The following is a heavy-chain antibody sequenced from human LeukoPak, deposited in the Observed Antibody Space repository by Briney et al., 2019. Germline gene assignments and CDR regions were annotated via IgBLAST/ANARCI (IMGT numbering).Heavy chain of an antibody. V-gene: IGHV4-38-2*02. D-gene: IGHD6-13*01. CDR1: GYSISSGYF. Sequence: SETLSLTCTVSGYSISSGYFWGWIRQPPGKGLEWIGSFYHSGITYHNPSLKSRVTISVDTSKNHFSLKLSSVTAADAAFYYCARAGSSNWYHWRFDYWGQGTLVTVSS. CDR3: ARAGSSNWYHWRFDY. J-gene: IGHJ4*02. CDR2: FYHSGIT.